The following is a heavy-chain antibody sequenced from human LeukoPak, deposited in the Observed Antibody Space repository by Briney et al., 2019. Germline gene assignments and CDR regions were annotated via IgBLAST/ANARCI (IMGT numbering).Heavy chain of an antibody. CDR2: ISSSSSTI. CDR3: AREGIVGARDGGSSD. CDR1: GFTFSSYS. J-gene: IGHJ4*02. D-gene: IGHD1-26*01. Sequence: PGGSLRLSCAASGFTFSSYSMNWVRQAPGKGLEWVSYISSSSSTIYYADSVKGRFTISRDNAKNSLYLQMNSLRAEDTAVYYCAREGIVGARDGGSSDWGQGTLVTVSS. V-gene: IGHV3-48*04.